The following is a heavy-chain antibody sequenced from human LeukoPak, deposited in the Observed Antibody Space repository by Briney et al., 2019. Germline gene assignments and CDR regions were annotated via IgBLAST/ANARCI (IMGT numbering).Heavy chain of an antibody. CDR2: IYYSGST. CDR1: GGSISSYY. J-gene: IGHJ6*03. Sequence: SETLSLSCTVSGGSISSYYWSWIRQPPGKGLEWIGYIYYSGSTNYNPSPKSRVTISVDTSKNQFSLKLSSVTAADTAVYYCARVDCSGGSCYPYYYYMDVWGKGTTVTVSS. D-gene: IGHD2-15*01. V-gene: IGHV4-59*01. CDR3: ARVDCSGGSCYPYYYYMDV.